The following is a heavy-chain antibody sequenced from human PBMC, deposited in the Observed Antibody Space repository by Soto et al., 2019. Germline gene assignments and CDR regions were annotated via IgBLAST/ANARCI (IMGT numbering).Heavy chain of an antibody. Sequence: ASVKVSCKASGYTFTSYAMHWVRQAPGQRLEWMGWINAGNGNTKYSQKFQGRVTITRDTSASTAYMELSSLRSEDTAVYYCARYSSSPLYYYYGMDVWGQGTTVTVSS. CDR2: INAGNGNT. V-gene: IGHV1-3*01. J-gene: IGHJ6*02. CDR3: ARYSSSPLYYYYGMDV. D-gene: IGHD6-13*01. CDR1: GYTFTSYA.